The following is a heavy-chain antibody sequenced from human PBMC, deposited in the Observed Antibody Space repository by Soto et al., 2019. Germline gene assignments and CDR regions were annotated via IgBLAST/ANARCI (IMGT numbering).Heavy chain of an antibody. D-gene: IGHD5-12*01. Sequence: QVQLVQSGAEVKKPGSSVTVSCKASGGTFSSYTISWVRQAPGQGLEWMGGIIPIFGTANYAQKFQCRVTITAAESTSTASMELSSLRSEDTAVYYCARGNHRWLQLWYFDLWGRGTLVTVSS. J-gene: IGHJ2*01. V-gene: IGHV1-69*12. CDR2: IIPIFGTA. CDR1: GGTFSSYT. CDR3: ARGNHRWLQLWYFDL.